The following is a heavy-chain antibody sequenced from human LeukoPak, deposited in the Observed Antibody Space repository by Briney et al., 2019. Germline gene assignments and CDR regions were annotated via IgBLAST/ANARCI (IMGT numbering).Heavy chain of an antibody. CDR1: GGSISSSRYY. CDR3: ADHIAAAGHHYFDY. CDR2: IYYSGST. V-gene: IGHV4-39*07. D-gene: IGHD6-13*01. Sequence: SETLSLACTVSGGSISSSRYYWGWIRQPPGKGLEWIGSIYYSGSTYYNPSLKSRVTISVDTSKNQFSLKLSSVTAADTAVYYYADHIAAAGHHYFDYWGQGTLVTVSS. J-gene: IGHJ4*02.